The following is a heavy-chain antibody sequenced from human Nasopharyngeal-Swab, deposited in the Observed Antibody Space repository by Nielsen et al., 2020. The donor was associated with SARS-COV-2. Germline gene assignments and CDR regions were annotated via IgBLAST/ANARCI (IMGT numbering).Heavy chain of an antibody. Sequence: GESLKISCAASGFTFSSYGMHWVRQAPGKGLEWVAVIWYDGSNKYYADSVKGRFTISRDNSKNTLYLQMNSLRAEDTAVYYCARDGLRYSSGWHRVDVWGQGTTVTASS. V-gene: IGHV3-33*01. D-gene: IGHD6-19*01. CDR3: ARDGLRYSSGWHRVDV. J-gene: IGHJ6*02. CDR1: GFTFSSYG. CDR2: IWYDGSNK.